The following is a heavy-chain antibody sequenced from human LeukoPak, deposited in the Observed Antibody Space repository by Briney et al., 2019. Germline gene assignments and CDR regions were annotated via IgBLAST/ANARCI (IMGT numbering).Heavy chain of an antibody. J-gene: IGHJ3*02. CDR1: GFTFSSYA. CDR3: AKGVITLAKRNDAFDI. V-gene: IGHV3-23*01. Sequence: GGSLRLSCAASGFTFSSYAMSWVRQAPGKGLEWVSAISGSGGSTYYADSVKGRFTISRDNSKNTLYLQMNSLRAEDTAVYYCAKGVITLAKRNDAFDIWGQGTMVTVSS. D-gene: IGHD3-22*01. CDR2: ISGSGGST.